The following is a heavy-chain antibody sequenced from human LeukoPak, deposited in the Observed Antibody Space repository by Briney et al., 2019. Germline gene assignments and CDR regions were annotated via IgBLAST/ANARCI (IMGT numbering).Heavy chain of an antibody. J-gene: IGHJ4*02. D-gene: IGHD4-17*01. V-gene: IGHV1-2*02. CDR3: ARLLYGDYTGDFDH. CDR1: GYTFTGYY. CDR2: INPNSGGT. Sequence: ASVKVSCKASGYTFTGYYMHWVRQAPGQGLEWMGWINPNSGGTNYAQKFQGRVTMSRDTSISTAYMELSRLRSDDTAVYYCARLLYGDYTGDFDHWGQGTLVTVSS.